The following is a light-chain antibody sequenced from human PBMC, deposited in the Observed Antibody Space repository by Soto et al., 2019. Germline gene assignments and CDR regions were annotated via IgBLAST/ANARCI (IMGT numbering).Light chain of an antibody. CDR3: QQYNSDSRT. CDR2: KAS. V-gene: IGKV1-5*03. Sequence: DIQMTQSPSTLSASVGDRVTITCRASQSISAWLAWYQQKPGKAPKLLIYKASSLESGVPSRFSGSGSGTEFTLTISSLQPDDFASYYCQQYNSDSRTFGQGIKVEIK. J-gene: IGKJ1*01. CDR1: QSISAW.